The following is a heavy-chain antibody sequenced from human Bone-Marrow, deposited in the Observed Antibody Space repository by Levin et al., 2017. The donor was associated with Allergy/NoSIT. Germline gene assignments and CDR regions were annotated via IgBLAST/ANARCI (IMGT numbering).Heavy chain of an antibody. CDR1: GFTFSNYG. Sequence: PGGSLRLSCVASGFTFSNYGTHWVRQAPGKGLEWVAVISYDGSNTLYADSVKGRVTISRDNSKNTVFLQMNSLRPEDTAVYYCARKTSYYYESSGYYNLWGQGTVVTVSS. V-gene: IGHV3-30*03. CDR3: ARKTSYYYESSGYYNL. J-gene: IGHJ5*02. CDR2: ISYDGSNT. D-gene: IGHD3-22*01.